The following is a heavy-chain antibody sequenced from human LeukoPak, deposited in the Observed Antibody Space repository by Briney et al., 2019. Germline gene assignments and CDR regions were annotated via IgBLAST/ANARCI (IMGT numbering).Heavy chain of an antibody. V-gene: IGHV4-59*01. CDR1: GGSISSYY. CDR3: ARSDPVAGTDNWFDP. Sequence: SETLSLTCTVSGGSISSYYWSWIRQPPGKGLEWIGYIYYSGSTNYNPSLKSRVTIPVDTFKNQFSLKLSSVTAADTAVYYCARSDPVAGTDNWFDPWGQGTLVTVSS. D-gene: IGHD6-19*01. CDR2: IYYSGST. J-gene: IGHJ5*02.